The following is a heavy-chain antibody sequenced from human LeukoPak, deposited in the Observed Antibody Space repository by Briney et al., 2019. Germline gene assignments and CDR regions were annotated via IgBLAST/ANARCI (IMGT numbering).Heavy chain of an antibody. V-gene: IGHV3-30*18. Sequence: GRSLRLSCAASGFTFSSYGMHWVRQAPGKGLEWVAVISYDGSNKYYADSVKGRFTISRDNSKNTLYLQMNSLRAEDTAVYYCVKALAAAVDYWGQGTLVTVSS. CDR2: ISYDGSNK. J-gene: IGHJ4*02. D-gene: IGHD6-13*01. CDR1: GFTFSSYG. CDR3: VKALAAAVDY.